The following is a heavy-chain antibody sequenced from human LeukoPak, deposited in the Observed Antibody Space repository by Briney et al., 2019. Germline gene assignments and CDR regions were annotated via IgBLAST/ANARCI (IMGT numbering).Heavy chain of an antibody. CDR1: GFTFGSYG. D-gene: IGHD3-22*01. V-gene: IGHV3-23*01. CDR2: ISGSGGST. Sequence: PGGTLRLSCAASGFTFGSYGMSWVRQAPGKGLEWVSAISGSGGSTYYADSVKGRSTISRDNSKNTLYLQMNSLRAEDTAVYYCAKDTVVVRFWDYWGQGTLVSVSS. J-gene: IGHJ4*02. CDR3: AKDTVVVRFWDY.